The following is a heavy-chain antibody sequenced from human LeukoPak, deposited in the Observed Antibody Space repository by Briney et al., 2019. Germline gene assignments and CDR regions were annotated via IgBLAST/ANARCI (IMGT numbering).Heavy chain of an antibody. D-gene: IGHD2-2*01. CDR1: GGSISSHY. V-gene: IGHV4-59*06. CDR2: IYYSGST. J-gene: IGHJ4*02. CDR3: ARVGCGSTSCPFDY. Sequence: SETLSLTCTVSGGSISSHYWSWIRQHPGKGLEWIGYIYYSGSTYYNPSLKSRVTISVDTSKNQFSLKLSSVTAADTAVYYCARVGCGSTSCPFDYWGQGTLVTVSS.